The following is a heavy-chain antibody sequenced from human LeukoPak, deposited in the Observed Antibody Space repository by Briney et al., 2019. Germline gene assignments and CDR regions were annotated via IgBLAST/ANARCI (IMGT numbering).Heavy chain of an antibody. D-gene: IGHD3-22*01. J-gene: IGHJ4*02. CDR1: GYSFTSYW. CDR2: IYPGDSDT. Sequence: GESLKISCKGSGYSFTSYWIGWVRQMPGKGLEWMGIIYPGDSDTRYSPSFQGQVTISADKSISTAYLQWSSLKASDTAMYYCARRIGYYDSSGPNFDYWGQGTLVTVSS. CDR3: ARRIGYYDSSGPNFDY. V-gene: IGHV5-51*01.